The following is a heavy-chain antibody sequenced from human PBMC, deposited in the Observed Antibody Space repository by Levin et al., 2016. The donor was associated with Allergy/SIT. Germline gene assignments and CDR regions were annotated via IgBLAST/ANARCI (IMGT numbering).Heavy chain of an antibody. J-gene: IGHJ5*02. CDR3: ARAVGGPLLQPHGEYWFDP. D-gene: IGHD3-10*01. Sequence: ASVKVSCKASGYTFTSYYMHWVRQAPGQGLEWMGIINPSGGSTSYAQKFQGRVTMTRDTSTSTVYMELSSLRSEDTAVYYCARAVGGPLLQPHGEYWFDPWGQGTLVTVSS. V-gene: IGHV1-46*01. CDR2: INPSGGST. CDR1: GYTFTSYY.